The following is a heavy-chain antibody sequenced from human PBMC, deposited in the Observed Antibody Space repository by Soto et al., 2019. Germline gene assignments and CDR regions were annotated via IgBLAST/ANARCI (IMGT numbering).Heavy chain of an antibody. Sequence: SETLSLTCTVSGGSISSYYWSWIRQPPGKGLEWIGYIYYSGSTNYNPSLKSRVTISVDTSKNQFSLKLSSVTAADTAVYYCARVKMVGYSSSSEDYGMDVWGQGTTVTVSS. CDR2: IYYSGST. J-gene: IGHJ6*02. V-gene: IGHV4-59*01. CDR3: ARVKMVGYSSSSEDYGMDV. CDR1: GGSISSYY. D-gene: IGHD6-6*01.